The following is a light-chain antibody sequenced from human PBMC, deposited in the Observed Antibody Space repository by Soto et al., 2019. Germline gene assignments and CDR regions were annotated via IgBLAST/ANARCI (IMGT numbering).Light chain of an antibody. V-gene: IGKV4-1*01. CDR1: QSVLYSSNNKNY. CDR3: QQYYSTPRT. Sequence: IVMTQSPDSLAVSLGERATINCKSSQSVLYSSNNKNYLAWYQQKPGQPPRLLIYWASTRESGVPDRFSGSGSGTDFTLTISSLQAEDVAVYYCQQYYSTPRTFGQWTKVDIK. CDR2: WAS. J-gene: IGKJ1*01.